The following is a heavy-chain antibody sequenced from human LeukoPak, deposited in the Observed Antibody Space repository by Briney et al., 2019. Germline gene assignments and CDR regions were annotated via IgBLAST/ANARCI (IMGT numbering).Heavy chain of an antibody. CDR3: ARDLGWELPLAYYYYYMDV. D-gene: IGHD1-26*01. CDR2: ISAYNGNT. J-gene: IGHJ6*03. Sequence: ASVKVSCKASGYTFTSYGISWVRQAPGQGLEWMGWISAYNGNTNYAQKLQGRVTMTTDTSTSTAYMELRSLRSDDTAVYYCARDLGWELPLAYYYYYMDVWGKGTTVTVSS. V-gene: IGHV1-18*01. CDR1: GYTFTSYG.